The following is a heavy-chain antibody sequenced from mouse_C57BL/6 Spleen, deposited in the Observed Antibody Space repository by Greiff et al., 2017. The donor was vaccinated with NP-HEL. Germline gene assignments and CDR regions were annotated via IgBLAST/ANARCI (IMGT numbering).Heavy chain of an antibody. CDR3: AKNYDYDQWYFDV. Sequence: VQLQQSGPGLVQPSQSLSITCTVSGFSLTSYGVHWVRQSPGKGLEWLGVIWRGGSTDYNVAFMSRLSITKDNSKSQVFFKMNSLQADDTAIYYCAKNYDYDQWYFDVWGTGTTVTVSS. CDR1: GFSLTSYG. D-gene: IGHD2-4*01. J-gene: IGHJ1*03. CDR2: IWRGGST. V-gene: IGHV2-5*01.